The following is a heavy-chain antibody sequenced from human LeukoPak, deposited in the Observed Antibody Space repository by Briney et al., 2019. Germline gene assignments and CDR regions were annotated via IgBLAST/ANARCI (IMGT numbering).Heavy chain of an antibody. CDR3: ARVRDLGYLTPKLFDY. V-gene: IGHV4-39*07. Sequence: PSETLSLTCTVSGGSISSSSYYWGWIRQPPGKGLEWIGSIYYSGSTYYNPSLKSRVTISVDTSKNQFSLKLSSVTAADTAVYYCARVRDLGYLTPKLFDYWGQGTLVTVSS. CDR2: IYYSGST. D-gene: IGHD5-12*01. CDR1: GGSISSSSYY. J-gene: IGHJ4*02.